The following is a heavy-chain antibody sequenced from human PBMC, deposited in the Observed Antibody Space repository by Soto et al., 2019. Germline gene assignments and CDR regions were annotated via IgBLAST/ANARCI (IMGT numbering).Heavy chain of an antibody. J-gene: IGHJ4*02. V-gene: IGHV1-69*06. CDR1: GGTFSTYG. CDR3: ARAHPPDTAMVDYVDY. Sequence: QVQLVQSGPEVRKPGSSVKVSCKASGGTFSTYGFSWVRQAPGQGLEWMGGIIPIFDTPKYAQKFQGRVTLTADRSTSTLYMELSSLTSEDTAIYFCARAHPPDTAMVDYVDYWGQGTLVTVSS. D-gene: IGHD5-18*01. CDR2: IIPIFDTP.